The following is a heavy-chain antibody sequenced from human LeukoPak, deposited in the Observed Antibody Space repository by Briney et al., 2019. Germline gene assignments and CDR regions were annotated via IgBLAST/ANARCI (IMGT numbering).Heavy chain of an antibody. CDR1: GFTFSSYA. D-gene: IGHD6-19*01. V-gene: IGHV3-23*01. CDR3: AKDPVPGIAVAEGNWFDP. Sequence: PGGSLRLSCAASGFTFSSYAMSWVRQAPGKGLEWVSAISGSGGSTYYADSVKGRFTISRVNSKNTLYLQMNSLRAEDTAVYYCAKDPVPGIAVAEGNWFDPWGQGTLVTVSS. J-gene: IGHJ5*02. CDR2: ISGSGGST.